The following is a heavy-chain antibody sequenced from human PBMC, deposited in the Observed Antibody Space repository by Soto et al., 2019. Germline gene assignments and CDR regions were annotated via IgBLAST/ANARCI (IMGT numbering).Heavy chain of an antibody. CDR1: GDSVSSNSAA. CDR3: ARDIIPELLNYYYYGMDV. V-gene: IGHV6-1*01. Sequence: PSQTLSLTCAISGDSVSSNSAAWNWIRQSPSRGLEWLGRTYYRSKWYNDYAVSVKSRITISPDTSKNQFSLQLNSVTPEDTAVYYCARDIIPELLNYYYYGMDVWGQGTTVTVSS. D-gene: IGHD1-7*01. J-gene: IGHJ6*02. CDR2: TYYRSKWYN.